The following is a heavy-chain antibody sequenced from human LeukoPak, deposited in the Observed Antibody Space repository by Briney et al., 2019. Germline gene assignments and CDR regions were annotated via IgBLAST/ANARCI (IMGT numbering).Heavy chain of an antibody. CDR3: AGSDTIGYSPREWDYWYFDL. J-gene: IGHJ2*01. V-gene: IGHV3-7*01. CDR2: IKKDGSEK. CDR1: GFTSSSYW. Sequence: GGSLRLSCAASGFTSSSYWMSWVRQVPGKGLEWVANIKKDGSEKKYVDSVKGRFTISRDNAKNSLYLQMNSLRAEDTAVYYCAGSDTIGYSPREWDYWYFDLWGRGTLVTVSS. D-gene: IGHD3-22*01.